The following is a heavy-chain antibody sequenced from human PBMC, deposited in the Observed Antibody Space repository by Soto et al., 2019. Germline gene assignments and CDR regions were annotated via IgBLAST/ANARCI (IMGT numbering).Heavy chain of an antibody. Sequence: GASVKVSCKDTGGLFSSYAVSWVRQAPGQGLEWMGGIIPVFDTTYYAQKFQSRVTITADESSNTAYMELSRLTSEDTAMYYCARGGSGYVWFNEFWGQGTLVTVSS. CDR1: GGLFSSYA. CDR3: ARGGSGYVWFNEF. J-gene: IGHJ1*01. V-gene: IGHV1-69*13. D-gene: IGHD3-22*01. CDR2: IIPVFDTT.